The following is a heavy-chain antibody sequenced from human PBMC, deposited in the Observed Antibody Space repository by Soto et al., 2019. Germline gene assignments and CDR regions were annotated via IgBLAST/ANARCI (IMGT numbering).Heavy chain of an antibody. V-gene: IGHV4-59*08. J-gene: IGHJ3*02. CDR1: GGSISIYY. Sequence: PSDTLSLTCTVSGGSISIYYWSWIRQPPGKGLEWIGYIYYSGSTNYNPSLKSRVTISVDTSKNQFSLKLSSVTAADTAVYYCASLKSIAVAGNDAFDIWGQGTMVTVSS. CDR3: ASLKSIAVAGNDAFDI. CDR2: IYYSGST. D-gene: IGHD6-19*01.